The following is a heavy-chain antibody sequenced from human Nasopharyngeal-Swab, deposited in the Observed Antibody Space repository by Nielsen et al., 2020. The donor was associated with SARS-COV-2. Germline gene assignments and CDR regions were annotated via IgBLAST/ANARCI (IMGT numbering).Heavy chain of an antibody. Sequence: GESLKISCAASGFTFSSYWMSWVRQAPGKGLEWVANIKQDGSEKYYVDSVKGRFTISRDNAKNSLYLEMHSLRAEETAVYYCASSHYDFLSGYYLGVDYWGQGTLVTVSS. CDR1: GFTFSSYW. D-gene: IGHD3-3*01. J-gene: IGHJ4*02. CDR3: ASSHYDFLSGYYLGVDY. V-gene: IGHV3-7*01. CDR2: IKQDGSEK.